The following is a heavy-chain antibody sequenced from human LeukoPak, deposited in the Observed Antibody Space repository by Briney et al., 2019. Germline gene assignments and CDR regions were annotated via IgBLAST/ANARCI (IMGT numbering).Heavy chain of an antibody. J-gene: IGHJ3*02. CDR3: ARGRTSGWYAQDAFDI. V-gene: IGHV3-11*04. CDR2: ISSSGSTV. D-gene: IGHD6-19*01. CDR1: GFTFSDYY. Sequence: PGGSLRLSCAASGFTFSDYYMNWIRQVPGRGLEWVSYISSSGSTVSYADSVKGRFTISRDNAKNSLYLQMNSLRAEDTAVYYCARGRTSGWYAQDAFDIWGQGTMVTVSS.